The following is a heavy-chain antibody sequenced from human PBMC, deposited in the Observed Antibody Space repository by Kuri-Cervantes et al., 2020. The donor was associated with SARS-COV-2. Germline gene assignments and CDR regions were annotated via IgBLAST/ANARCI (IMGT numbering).Heavy chain of an antibody. J-gene: IGHJ4*02. CDR2: ISHDGKNK. CDR3: AKDRVGVQDF. Sequence: GGSLRLSCAASGFNFSRTDMHWVRQAPGKGLEWVAVISHDGKNKECVASGKGRFTISRDNSQNTLYLRMKGLRSEDTAMYYCAKDRVGVQDFWGQGTMVTVSS. V-gene: IGHV3-30*18. D-gene: IGHD2-21*01. CDR1: GFNFSRTD.